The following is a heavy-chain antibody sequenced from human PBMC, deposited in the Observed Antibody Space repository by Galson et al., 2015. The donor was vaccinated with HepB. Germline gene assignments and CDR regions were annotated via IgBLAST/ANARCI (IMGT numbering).Heavy chain of an antibody. J-gene: IGHJ6*02. Sequence: SVKVSCKASGYTFTSYYMHWVRQAPGQGLEWMGIINPSGGSTSYAQKFQGRVTMTRDTSTSTVYMELSSLRSEDTAVYYCARGRSVVVTVQNYYYYGMDVWGQGTTVTVSS. CDR2: INPSGGST. CDR3: ARGRSVVVTVQNYYYYGMDV. CDR1: GYTFTSYY. V-gene: IGHV1-46*01. D-gene: IGHD2-21*02.